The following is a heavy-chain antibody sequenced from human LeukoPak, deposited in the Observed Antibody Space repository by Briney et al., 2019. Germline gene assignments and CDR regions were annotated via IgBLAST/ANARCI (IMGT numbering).Heavy chain of an antibody. J-gene: IGHJ4*02. CDR3: ARWYSSGWAFDY. CDR2: IHSSGST. CDR1: GGTISSYY. Sequence: SETLSLTCTVSGGTISSYYWNWIRQPPGKGLEWIGYIHSSGSTKYNPSLKSRVTISVDTSENQFSLKLSSVTAADRAVYYCARWYSSGWAFDYWGQGTLVTVSS. D-gene: IGHD6-19*01. V-gene: IGHV4-59*08.